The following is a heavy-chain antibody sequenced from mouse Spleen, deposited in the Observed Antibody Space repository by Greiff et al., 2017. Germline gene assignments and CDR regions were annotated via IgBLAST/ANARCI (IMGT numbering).Heavy chain of an antibody. CDR3: ARNPHYGSSPYYAMDY. D-gene: IGHD1-1*01. CDR1: GFTLTSYG. Sequence: VHLVESGPGLVQPSQSLSITCTVSGFTLTSYGVHWVRQSPGKGLEWLGVIWSGGSTDYNAAFISRLSISKDNSKSQVFFKMNSLQANDTAIYYCARNPHYGSSPYYAMDYWGQGTSVTVSS. J-gene: IGHJ4*01. V-gene: IGHV2-2*02. CDR2: IWSGGST.